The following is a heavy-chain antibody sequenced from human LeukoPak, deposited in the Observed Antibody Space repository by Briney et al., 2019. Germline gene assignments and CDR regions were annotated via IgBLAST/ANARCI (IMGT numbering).Heavy chain of an antibody. CDR1: GFTFSDAW. CDR3: ATATMIRGVSDY. V-gene: IGHV3-15*01. D-gene: IGHD3-10*01. J-gene: IGHJ4*02. Sequence: GGSLRLSCADSGFTFSDAWMSWVRQAPGRGLEWVGRIKSKTDGAATDYAAPMKGRFTISRDDSKNTLFLQMNSLRTEDTAVYYCATATMIRGVSDYWGQGTLVTVSS. CDR2: IKSKTDGAAT.